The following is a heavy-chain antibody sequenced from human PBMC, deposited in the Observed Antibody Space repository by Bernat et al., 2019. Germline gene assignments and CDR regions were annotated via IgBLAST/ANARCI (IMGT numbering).Heavy chain of an antibody. Sequence: QVQLVESGGGVVQPGRSLRLSCAASGFTFSSYGMHWVRQAPGKGLEWVAVISYDGSNKYYADSVKGRFTISRDNSENTLYLQMNSLRAEDTAVYYCAKAVGSSSSMDDYWGQGTLVTVSS. CDR3: AKAVGSSSSMDDY. D-gene: IGHD6-6*01. J-gene: IGHJ4*02. CDR1: GFTFSSYG. V-gene: IGHV3-30*18. CDR2: ISYDGSNK.